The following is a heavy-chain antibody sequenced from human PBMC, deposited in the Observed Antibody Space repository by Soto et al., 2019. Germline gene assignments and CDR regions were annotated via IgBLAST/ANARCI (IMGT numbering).Heavy chain of an antibody. CDR3: ARKTTVTTRFDY. V-gene: IGHV4-31*03. CDR1: GGSISSGGYY. J-gene: IGHJ4*02. D-gene: IGHD4-17*01. Sequence: QVQLQESGPGLVKPSQTLSLTCTVSGGSISSGGYYWSWIRQHPGKGLEWIGYIYYSGSTYSNPSPKSRVTISVDTSKNQFSLKLSSVTAADTAVYYCARKTTVTTRFDYWGQGTLVTVSS. CDR2: IYYSGST.